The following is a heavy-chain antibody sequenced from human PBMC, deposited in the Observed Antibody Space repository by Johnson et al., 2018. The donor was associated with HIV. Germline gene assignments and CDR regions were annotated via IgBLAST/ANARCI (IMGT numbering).Heavy chain of an antibody. Sequence: QMQLVESGGGVVQPGRSLRLSCAASGFSFSYYAMHWVRQAPGKGLEWVAVISYDGSNKYYADSVKGRFTISRDNSKNTLYLQMNSLRAEDTAVYYCARLPCYSSGWTLGAFDIWGQGTMVTVSS. CDR3: ARLPCYSSGWTLGAFDI. V-gene: IGHV3-30-3*01. D-gene: IGHD6-19*01. J-gene: IGHJ3*02. CDR2: ISYDGSNK. CDR1: GFSFSYYA.